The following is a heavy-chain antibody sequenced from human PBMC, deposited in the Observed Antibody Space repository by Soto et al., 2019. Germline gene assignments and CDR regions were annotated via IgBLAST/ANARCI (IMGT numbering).Heavy chain of an antibody. D-gene: IGHD2-2*01. CDR3: ARADTAMGYYGMDV. CDR1: GYSFSNYW. CDR2: MYPGDSQT. J-gene: IGHJ6*02. V-gene: IGHV5-51*01. Sequence: RGESLKISCKTSGYSFSNYWIGWVRQMRGKGLEWVGVMYPGDSQTRYSPSFQGQVTISVDKSISTAYLHWSSLKASDTAMYYCARADTAMGYYGMDVWGQGTTVTVS.